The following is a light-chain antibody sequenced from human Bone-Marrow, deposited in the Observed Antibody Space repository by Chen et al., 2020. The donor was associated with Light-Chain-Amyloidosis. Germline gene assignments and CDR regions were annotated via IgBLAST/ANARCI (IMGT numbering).Light chain of an antibody. CDR3: QVWDRSSDRPV. V-gene: IGLV3-21*02. J-gene: IGLJ3*02. Sequence: SYVLTQPSSVSVAPGQTATIACGGNSIGSTSVHWYQQTPGQAPLLVVYEASDRPSGIPERLSGSNSGNTATLTISSVEAGDEADYYCQVWDRSSDRPVFGGGTKLPVL. CDR1: SIGSTS. CDR2: EAS.